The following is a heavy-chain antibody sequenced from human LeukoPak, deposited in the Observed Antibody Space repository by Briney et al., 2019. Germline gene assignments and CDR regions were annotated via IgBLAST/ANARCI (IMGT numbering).Heavy chain of an antibody. D-gene: IGHD1-26*01. Sequence: GGSLRLSCAASGFTVGSNYMSWVRQAPGKGLEWVSVIYSGGSTYYADFVKGRFTISRDNAKNSLYLQMNSLRAEDTAVYYCARDRSGSYPEPVDYWGQGTLVTVSS. J-gene: IGHJ4*02. CDR3: ARDRSGSYPEPVDY. CDR1: GFTVGSNY. V-gene: IGHV3-66*01. CDR2: IYSGGST.